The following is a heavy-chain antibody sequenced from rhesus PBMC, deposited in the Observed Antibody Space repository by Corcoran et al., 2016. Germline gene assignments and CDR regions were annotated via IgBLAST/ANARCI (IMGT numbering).Heavy chain of an antibody. CDR2: ISTTCRTI. J-gene: IGHJ5-1*01. CDR3: TRRPYLDWFRFDV. D-gene: IGHD3-3*01. Sequence: VQLVESGGGLVQPGGSLRLSCAASGFTFSSYDMIWVRQALEKGLDVVSSISTTCRTIDYADTGKGRFTITRDNAKNSLSVQMNGLKTEDTAVYYCTRRPYLDWFRFDVWGPGVLVTVSS. CDR1: GFTFSSYD. V-gene: IGHV3S4*01.